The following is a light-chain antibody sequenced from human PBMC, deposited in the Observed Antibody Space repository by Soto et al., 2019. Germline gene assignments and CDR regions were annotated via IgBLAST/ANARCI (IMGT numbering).Light chain of an antibody. V-gene: IGKV1-9*01. Sequence: DIHLTQSPSFLSASVGDRVTITCRPSQAVPNNMAWYQQKPGKPPKLLIYEESTLHSGVPSRFSGRKSGTQFTLTIDSLQTEDFETYYCQQVTTYTRTLGGGTKV. CDR2: EES. CDR3: QQVTTYTRT. J-gene: IGKJ4*01. CDR1: QAVPNN.